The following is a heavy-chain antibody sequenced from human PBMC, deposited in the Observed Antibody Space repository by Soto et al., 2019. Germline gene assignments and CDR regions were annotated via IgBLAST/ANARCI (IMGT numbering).Heavy chain of an antibody. CDR2: IYYSGST. V-gene: IGHV4-30-4*01. Sequence: SETLSLTCTVSGGSISSGDYYWSWIRQPPGKGLEWIGYIYYSGSTYYNPSLKSRVAISVDTSKNQFSLKLSSVTAADTAVYYCARGGTMGRGVVDYWGQGTLVTVSS. J-gene: IGHJ4*02. CDR3: ARGGTMGRGVVDY. D-gene: IGHD3-10*01. CDR1: GGSISSGDYY.